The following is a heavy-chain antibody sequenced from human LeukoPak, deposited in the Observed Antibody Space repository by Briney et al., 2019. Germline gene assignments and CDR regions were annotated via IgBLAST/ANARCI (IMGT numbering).Heavy chain of an antibody. CDR3: ARVYGSGSYYNH. CDR2: INPNSGGT. CDR1: GYTFTGYF. Sequence: ASVKVSCTASGYTFTGYFRHWVRQAPGQGLEWMGWINPNSGGTVYAQKFQGRVTMTRDTSITTAYMDLSSLRSDDTAVYYCARVYGSGSYYNHWGQGTLVTVSS. D-gene: IGHD3-10*01. J-gene: IGHJ5*02. V-gene: IGHV1-2*02.